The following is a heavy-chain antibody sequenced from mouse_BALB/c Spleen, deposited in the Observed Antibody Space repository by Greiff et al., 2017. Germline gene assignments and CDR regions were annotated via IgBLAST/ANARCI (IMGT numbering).Heavy chain of an antibody. CDR1: GFSLTSYD. CDR3: VRNFDG. Sequence: VQVVESGPGLVAPSQSLSITCTVSGFSLTSYDISWIRQPPGKGLEWLGVIWTGGGTNYNSAFMSRLSISKDNSKSQVFLKMNSLQTDDTAIYYCVRNFDGWGAGTTVTVSS. J-gene: IGHJ1*01. CDR2: IWTGGGT. V-gene: IGHV2-9-2*01.